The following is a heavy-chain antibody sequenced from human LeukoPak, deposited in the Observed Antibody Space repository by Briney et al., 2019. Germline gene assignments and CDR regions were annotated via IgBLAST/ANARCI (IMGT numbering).Heavy chain of an antibody. D-gene: IGHD3-22*01. CDR3: ARDRSGSYDSSGYYFWHPDNWFDP. Sequence: ASVKVSCKASGGTFSSYAISWVRQAPGEGLEWMGWINPNSGGTNYAQKFQGRVTMTRDTSISTAYMELSRLRSDDTAVYYCARDRSGSYDSSGYYFWHPDNWFDPWGQGTLVTVSS. J-gene: IGHJ5*02. V-gene: IGHV1-2*02. CDR2: INPNSGGT. CDR1: GGTFSSYA.